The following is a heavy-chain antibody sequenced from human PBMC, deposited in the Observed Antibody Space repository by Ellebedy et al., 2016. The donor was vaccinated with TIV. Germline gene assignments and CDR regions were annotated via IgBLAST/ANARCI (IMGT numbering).Heavy chain of an antibody. V-gene: IGHV3-30*18. Sequence: GESLKISCAASGFTFSNYGMNWVRQAPGKGLEWVSVISHDGSDKYYADSVKGRFTISRDNSKNTLYLQMDSLKADDTAMYYCAKESYSTSDPWGQGTLVTVSS. D-gene: IGHD6-13*01. CDR2: ISHDGSDK. CDR3: AKESYSTSDP. J-gene: IGHJ5*02. CDR1: GFTFSNYG.